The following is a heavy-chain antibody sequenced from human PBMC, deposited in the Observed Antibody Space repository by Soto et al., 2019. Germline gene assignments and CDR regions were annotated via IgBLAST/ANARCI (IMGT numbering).Heavy chain of an antibody. CDR1: GGSISSYY. D-gene: IGHD6-19*01. J-gene: IGHJ4*02. CDR3: ARTIAVAGINYFDY. V-gene: IGHV4-59*08. CDR2: IYYSGST. Sequence: SETLSLTCTVSGGSISSYYWSWIRQPPGKGLEWIGYIYYSGSTNYNPSLKSRVTISVDTSKNQFSLKLSSVTAADTAVYYCARTIAVAGINYFDYWGQGTLVTVSS.